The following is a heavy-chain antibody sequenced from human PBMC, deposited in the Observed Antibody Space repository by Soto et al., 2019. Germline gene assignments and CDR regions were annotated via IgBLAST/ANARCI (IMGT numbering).Heavy chain of an antibody. Sequence: EVQLVESGGDLVQPGGSLRLSCAASGFTLSTYWMHWVRQAPGKGLVWVSRINNDGSSTSYADSVKGRFTISRDTXKNTLYLQMNSLRVEDTAVYYCARVDRSSSWYVDYWGQGTLVTVSS. CDR3: ARVDRSSSWYVDY. D-gene: IGHD6-13*01. CDR2: INNDGSST. J-gene: IGHJ4*02. CDR1: GFTLSTYW. V-gene: IGHV3-74*01.